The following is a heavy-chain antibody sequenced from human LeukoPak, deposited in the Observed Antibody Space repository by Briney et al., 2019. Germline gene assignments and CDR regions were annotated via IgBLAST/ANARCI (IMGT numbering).Heavy chain of an antibody. J-gene: IGHJ6*03. D-gene: IGHD4-23*01. V-gene: IGHV1-69*02. CDR2: IIPILGIA. CDR1: GGTFSSYT. Sequence: ASVKVSCKASGGTFSSYTISWVRQAAGQGLEWMGRIIPILGIANYAQKFQGRVTITADKSTSTAYMELSSLRSEDTAVYYCASAMTTVVTHYYYMDVWGKGTTVTVSS. CDR3: ASAMTTVVTHYYYMDV.